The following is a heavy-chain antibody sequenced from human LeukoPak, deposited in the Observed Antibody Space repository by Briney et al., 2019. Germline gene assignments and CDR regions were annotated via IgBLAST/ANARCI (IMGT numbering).Heavy chain of an antibody. CDR2: ISAYSGNT. CDR3: ATSIAVAGTFDY. CDR1: GYTFTSYG. V-gene: IGHV1-18*01. J-gene: IGHJ4*02. Sequence: ASVKVSCKASGYTFTSYGISWVRQAPGQGLEWMGWISAYSGNTNYAQKLQGRVTMTTDTSTSTAYMELRSLRSDDTAVYYCATSIAVAGTFDYWGQGTLVTVSS. D-gene: IGHD6-19*01.